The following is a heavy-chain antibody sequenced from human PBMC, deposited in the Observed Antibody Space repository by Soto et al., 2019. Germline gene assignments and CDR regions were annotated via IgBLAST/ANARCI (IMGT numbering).Heavy chain of an antibody. J-gene: IGHJ6*02. D-gene: IGHD2-15*01. V-gene: IGHV4-4*07. CDR3: ARAVVSENYYYYYGTDV. CDR2: IYTSGSS. CDR1: GGSISSYY. Sequence: PSETLSLTCTVSGGSISSYYWSWIRQPAGKGLEWIGRIYTSGSSNYNPSLKSRVTMSVDTSKNQFSLKLSSVTAADTVVYYCARAVVSENYYYYYGTDVWGQGTKVTVSS.